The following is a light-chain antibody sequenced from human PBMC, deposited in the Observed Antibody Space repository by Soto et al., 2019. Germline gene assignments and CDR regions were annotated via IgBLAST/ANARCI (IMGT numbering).Light chain of an antibody. V-gene: IGKV3-11*01. CDR2: DAS. CDR1: QSVSSY. J-gene: IGKJ4*01. CDR3: QQRSSWPLT. Sequence: EIVLTQSPATLSLSPGERATLSCRASQSVSSYLVWFQQKPGQTPRLLIYDASKRATGIPARFSGSGSGTDFTLTVSSLEPEDFAVYYCQQRSSWPLTFGGGTKVDI.